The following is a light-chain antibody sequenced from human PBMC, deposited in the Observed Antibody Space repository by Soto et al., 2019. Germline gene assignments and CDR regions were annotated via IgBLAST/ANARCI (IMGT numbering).Light chain of an antibody. CDR3: HQYGSSPGT. Sequence: EIVLTQSPGTLSSSPGGRATLSCRASQSVTNNYLAWYQQKRGQAPRLLIWGASIRAADLPDRFSGGGSGTDFTLTNSRLETEDLAGYYWHQYGSSPGTCGQGTKVDIK. CDR2: GAS. V-gene: IGKV3-20*01. J-gene: IGKJ1*01. CDR1: QSVTNNY.